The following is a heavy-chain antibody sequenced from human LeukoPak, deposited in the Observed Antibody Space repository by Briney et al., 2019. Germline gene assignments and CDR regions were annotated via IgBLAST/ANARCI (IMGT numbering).Heavy chain of an antibody. CDR2: LSNDGSNK. CDR3: ARSYYYGSGSYFD. D-gene: IGHD3-10*01. V-gene: IGHV3-30-3*01. J-gene: IGHJ4*02. CDR1: GFTFRNFA. Sequence: GGSLRLSCAGSGFTFRNFAMHWVRQAPGKGLEWVAVLSNDGSNKDYADSVKGRLTTSRDNSKNTLYLQMNSLRPEDTAVYYCARSYYYGSGSYFDWGQGTLVTVSS.